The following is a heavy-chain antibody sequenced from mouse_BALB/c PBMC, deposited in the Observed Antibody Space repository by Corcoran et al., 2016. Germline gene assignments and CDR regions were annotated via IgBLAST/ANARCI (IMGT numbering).Heavy chain of an antibody. V-gene: IGHV1S136*01. Sequence: EVQLQQSGPELVKPGASVKMSCKASGYTFTSYVMHWVRQKPGQGLEWIGYINPYNDGTKYNEKFKGKATLTSDKSSSTAYMELSSLTSEDSAVYYCARCYYGSSYWYFDVWGAGTTVTVSS. CDR1: GYTFTSYV. J-gene: IGHJ1*01. CDR2: INPYNDGT. D-gene: IGHD1-1*01. CDR3: ARCYYGSSYWYFDV.